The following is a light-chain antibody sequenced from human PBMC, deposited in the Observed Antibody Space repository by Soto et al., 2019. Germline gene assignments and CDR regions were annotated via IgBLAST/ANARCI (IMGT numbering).Light chain of an antibody. V-gene: IGLV2-8*01. CDR1: SSDVGFYNF. CDR3: ASYAGTRLFV. Sequence: QSALTQPPSASGSPGQSLTISCTGTSSDVGFYNFVSWYQQRPGKAPKLVIYEVTKRTSGVPDRFSGSKSGSTASLTVSGLQADEEADYYCASYAGTRLFVFGSGTKLTVL. J-gene: IGLJ1*01. CDR2: EVT.